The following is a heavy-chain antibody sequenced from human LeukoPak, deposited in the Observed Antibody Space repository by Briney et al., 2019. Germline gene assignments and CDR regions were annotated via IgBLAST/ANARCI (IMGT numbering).Heavy chain of an antibody. CDR3: ARDAYYSGSGIYSK. V-gene: IGHV3-30*04. CDR1: EFTFSDYA. J-gene: IGHJ4*02. CDR2: ISHDGSNK. D-gene: IGHD3-10*01. Sequence: GGSLRLSCAASEFTFSDYAMHWVRQTPGKGLEWAAVISHDGSNKYYADSVKGRFTISRDNSKNTVYLQMNSLRAEDTAVYYCARDAYYSGSGIYSKWGQGTLVTVSS.